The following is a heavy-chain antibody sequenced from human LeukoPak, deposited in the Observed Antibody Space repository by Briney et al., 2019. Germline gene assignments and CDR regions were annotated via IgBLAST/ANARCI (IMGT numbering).Heavy chain of an antibody. V-gene: IGHV3-33*01. CDR3: ARDGELPFDY. D-gene: IGHD1-26*01. Sequence: PGTSLRLSCTASGFTFSSYGMHWVRQAPGKGLEWVAVIWYDGSNKYYADSVKGRFTISRDNSKNTLYPQMNSLRAEDTAVYYCARDGELPFDYWGQGTLVTASS. CDR2: IWYDGSNK. CDR1: GFTFSSYG. J-gene: IGHJ4*02.